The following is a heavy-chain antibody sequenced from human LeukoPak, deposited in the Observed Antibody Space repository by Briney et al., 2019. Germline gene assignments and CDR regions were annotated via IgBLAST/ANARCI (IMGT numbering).Heavy chain of an antibody. V-gene: IGHV3-7*03. CDR3: ARWPGYCSGGSCYRGGDC. J-gene: IGHJ4*02. D-gene: IGHD2-15*01. CDR1: GFTFSSYW. CDR2: IKQDGSEK. Sequence: GGSLRLSCAASGFTFSSYWMSWVRQAPGKGLEWVANIKQDGSEKYYVDSVKGRFTISRDNAKNSLYLQMNSLRAEDTAVYYCARWPGYCSGGSCYRGGDCWGQGTLVTVSS.